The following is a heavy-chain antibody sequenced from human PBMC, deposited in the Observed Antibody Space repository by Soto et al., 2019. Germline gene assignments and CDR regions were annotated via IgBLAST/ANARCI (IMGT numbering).Heavy chain of an antibody. CDR3: ASLXXGSSPHYYYSMDV. D-gene: IGHD3-16*01. CDR2: ISSSSSYI. J-gene: IGHJ6*03. Sequence: SXRLSCAASGFTFSSYSMNWVRQAPGKGLEWVSSISSSSSYIYYADSVKGRFTISRDSAKNSLYLQMNSLRAEDTAVYYSASLXXGSSPHYYYSMDVSGKGTTVTVSS. CDR1: GFTFSSYS. V-gene: IGHV3-21*01.